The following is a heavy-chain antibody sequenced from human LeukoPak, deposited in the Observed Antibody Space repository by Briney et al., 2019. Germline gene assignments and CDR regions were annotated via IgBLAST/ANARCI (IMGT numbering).Heavy chain of an antibody. D-gene: IGHD1-26*01. V-gene: IGHV3-7*03. CDR1: GFPFSTYW. CDR2: INQDGTEK. CDR3: AKDVVGATPIYYFDY. Sequence: GGSLRLSCAASGFPFSTYWMSWVRQAPGKGLEWVANINQDGTEKYYVDSVKGRFTISRDYAKNSLYLQMNSLRAEDTAVYYCAKDVVGATPIYYFDYWGQGTLVTVSS. J-gene: IGHJ4*02.